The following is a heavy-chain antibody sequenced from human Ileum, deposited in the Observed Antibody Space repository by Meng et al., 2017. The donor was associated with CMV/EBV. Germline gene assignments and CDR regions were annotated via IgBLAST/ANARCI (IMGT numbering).Heavy chain of an antibody. CDR3: ARDPGCDDPTCSGIGWDL. CDR2: IKVDNGDT. D-gene: IGHD2-21*01. J-gene: IGHJ5*02. CDR1: GYSFSDYY. Sequence: ASVKVSCKASGYSFSDYYIHWVRQAPGQGLEWMGWIKVDNGDTRYAPKFQGRVTVTRDTSIDTAYIELKSLKSDDTALYYCARDPGCDDPTCSGIGWDLWGQGTLVTVSS. V-gene: IGHV1-2*02.